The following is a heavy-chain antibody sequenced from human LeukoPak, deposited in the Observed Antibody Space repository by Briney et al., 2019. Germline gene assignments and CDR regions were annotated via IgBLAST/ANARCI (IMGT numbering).Heavy chain of an antibody. V-gene: IGHV3-23*01. CDR3: AKPQNYYDANCYDS. Sequence: GGSLRLSCAASGFTLSNNAMSWVRQAPGKGLEWVSGIGGSGDNTYYADSVKGRFTISRDNSKNTLYLQMNNLRAEDTAVYYCAKPQNYYDANCYDSWGQGTLVTVSS. CDR2: IGGSGDNT. D-gene: IGHD3-22*01. CDR1: GFTLSNNA. J-gene: IGHJ4*02.